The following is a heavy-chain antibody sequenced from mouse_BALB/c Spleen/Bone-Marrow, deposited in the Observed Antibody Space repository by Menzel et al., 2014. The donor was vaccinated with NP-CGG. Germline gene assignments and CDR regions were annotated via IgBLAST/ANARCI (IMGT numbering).Heavy chain of an antibody. CDR3: TRDLYDGYSYYAMDY. CDR1: GFTFSSYT. CDR2: ITSGGSYT. V-gene: IGHV5-6-4*01. J-gene: IGHJ4*01. Sequence: EVMLVESGGGLVKPGGSLKLSCAASGFTFSSYTMSWVRQTPEKRLEWVATITSGGSYTYYPDSVKGRFTISRDIAKNTLYLQMSSLRSEDTATYYCTRDLYDGYSYYAMDYWGQGTSVTVSS. D-gene: IGHD2-3*01.